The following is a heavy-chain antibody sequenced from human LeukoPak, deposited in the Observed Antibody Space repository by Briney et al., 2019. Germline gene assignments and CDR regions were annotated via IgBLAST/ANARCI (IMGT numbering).Heavy chain of an antibody. D-gene: IGHD5-12*01. CDR2: INQDGGDK. V-gene: IGHV3-7*01. CDR1: GFTFSSYS. Sequence: PGGSLRLSCAASGFTFSSYSMNWVRQAPGKGLEWVANINQDGGDKNYVDFVKGRFTISRDNAKNSLYLQMNSLRVEDTAVYYCVRWATLSPWGQGTLVTVSS. J-gene: IGHJ5*02. CDR3: VRWATLSP.